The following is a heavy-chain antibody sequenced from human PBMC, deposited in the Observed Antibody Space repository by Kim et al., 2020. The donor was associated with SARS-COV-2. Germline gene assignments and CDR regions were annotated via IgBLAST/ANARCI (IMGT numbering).Heavy chain of an antibody. Sequence: SETLSLTCTVSGGSISSYYWSWIRQPPGKGPEWIGYIYYSGSTNYNPSLKSRVTISVDTSKNQFSLKLSSVTAADTAVYYCARSRGKTALYNWFDPWGQGTLVTVSS. CDR3: ARSRGKTALYNWFDP. CDR1: GGSISSYY. J-gene: IGHJ5*02. D-gene: IGHD1-26*01. V-gene: IGHV4-59*13. CDR2: IYYSGST.